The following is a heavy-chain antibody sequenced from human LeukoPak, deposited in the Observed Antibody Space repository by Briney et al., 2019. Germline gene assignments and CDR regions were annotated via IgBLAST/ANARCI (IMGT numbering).Heavy chain of an antibody. J-gene: IGHJ6*03. D-gene: IGHD2-21*02. CDR3: AKTMVTANPDYYYYCMDV. CDR2: IRYDGSNK. V-gene: IGHV3-30*02. CDR1: GFTFSTYG. Sequence: GGSLRLSCAASGFTFSTYGMHWVRQAPGKGLEWVAFIRYDGSNKYYADSVKGRFTISRDNSKNTLYLQLNSPRAEDTAVFYCAKTMVTANPDYYYYCMDVWGKGTTVTVSS.